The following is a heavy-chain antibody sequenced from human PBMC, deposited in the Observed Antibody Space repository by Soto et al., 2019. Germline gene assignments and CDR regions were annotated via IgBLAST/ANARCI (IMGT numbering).Heavy chain of an antibody. V-gene: IGHV4-30-2*01. CDR2: IYHSGST. J-gene: IGHJ6*02. Sequence: SETLSLTCAVSGGSISSGDYSWSWIRQPPGKGLEWIGYIYHSGSTYYNPSLKSRVTISVDGSKNQFSLKLSSVTAADTAVYYCARSREFDYGMDVWGLGTTVTV. CDR1: GGSISSGDYS. CDR3: ARSREFDYGMDV.